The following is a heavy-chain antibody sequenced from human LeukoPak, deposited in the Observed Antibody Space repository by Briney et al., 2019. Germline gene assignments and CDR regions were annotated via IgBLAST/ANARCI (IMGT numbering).Heavy chain of an antibody. J-gene: IGHJ5*02. CDR3: ARVVAAAGNNWFDP. CDR2: IYYSGST. V-gene: IGHV4-39*07. CDR1: GGSISSSSYY. Sequence: SETLSLTCTVSGGSISSSSYYWGWIRQPPGKGLECIGSIYYSGSTYYSPSLKSRLSISIDTSKNQFSLKLNSVSAADTAVYYCARVVAAAGNNWFDPWGQGTLVTVSS. D-gene: IGHD6-13*01.